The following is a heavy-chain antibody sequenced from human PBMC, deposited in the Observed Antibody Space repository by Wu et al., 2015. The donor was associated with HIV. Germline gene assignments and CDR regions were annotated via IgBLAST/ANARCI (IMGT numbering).Heavy chain of an antibody. V-gene: IGHV1-2*02. CDR3: ARDLGDDFAIRGYYWYLDV. D-gene: IGHD2-21*02. Sequence: QVHLVQSGTEVKKPGASVKVSCKSSGYTFNGYYIHWVRQAPGQGLEWMGWIRPDSGATHYAEKFEDRVTMTRDASIDTAYIQLNRLRSDDTAVYFCARDLGDDFAIRGYYWYLDVWGRGTAITVSS. CDR1: GYTFNGYY. J-gene: IGHJ6*03. CDR2: IRPDSGAT.